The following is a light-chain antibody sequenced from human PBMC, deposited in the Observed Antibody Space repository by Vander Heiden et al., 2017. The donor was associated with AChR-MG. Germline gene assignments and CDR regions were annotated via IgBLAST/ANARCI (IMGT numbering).Light chain of an antibody. Sequence: EIVMTQSPATLSVSPGDSATLSCRASQSVSRNLAWYQLKPGQAPRLLIYGASTRATAVPTRFSGSGSGTEFTLTISGLQSEDFVVYYCQQYDNWPQTFGQGTKVEIK. J-gene: IGKJ1*01. V-gene: IGKV3-15*01. CDR3: QQYDNWPQT. CDR1: QSVSRN. CDR2: GAS.